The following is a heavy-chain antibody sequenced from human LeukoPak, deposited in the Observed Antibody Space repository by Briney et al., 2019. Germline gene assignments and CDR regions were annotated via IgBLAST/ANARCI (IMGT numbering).Heavy chain of an antibody. CDR3: AKGSGYDAQYYYYYMDV. D-gene: IGHD5-12*01. CDR1: GFTFSSYG. V-gene: IGHV3-30*02. CDR2: IRYDGSNK. J-gene: IGHJ6*03. Sequence: GGSLRLSCAASGFTFSSYGMHWVRQAPGKGLEGVAFIRYDGSNKYYGDSVKGRFTISRDNSKNTLYLHVNSLRAEDTAVYYCAKGSGYDAQYYYYYMDVWGKGTTVTISS.